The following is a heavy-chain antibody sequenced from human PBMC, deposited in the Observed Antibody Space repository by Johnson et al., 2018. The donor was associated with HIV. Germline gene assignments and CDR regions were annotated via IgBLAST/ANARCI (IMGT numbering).Heavy chain of an antibody. D-gene: IGHD2-21*01. CDR2: ISSSGSTI. Sequence: VQLVESGGSLVQPGGSLRLSCAGSGFTFSSYAMSWVRQAPGKGLEWVSYISSSGSTIYYADSVRGRFTISRDNAKYTVDLQMNSLRVEDTAVYYCAKVDCGGDTCAGYDPFDLWGQGTLVTVSS. CDR1: GFTFSSYA. CDR3: AKVDCGGDTCAGYDPFDL. V-gene: IGHV3-48*04. J-gene: IGHJ3*01.